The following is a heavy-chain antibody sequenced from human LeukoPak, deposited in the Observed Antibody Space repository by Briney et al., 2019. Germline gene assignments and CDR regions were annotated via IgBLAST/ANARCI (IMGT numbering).Heavy chain of an antibody. CDR1: GGPISSGGFH. CDR2: IYYSGST. V-gene: IGHV4-31*03. Sequence: PSETLSLTCTVSGGPISSGGFHWSWIRQHPGKGLEWIGDIYYSGSTYHSPSLKSRISISVDTSKNRFSLKLSSVTAADTAVYFCTRGRTYGDYSGFGYWGQGTLLTVSS. J-gene: IGHJ4*02. D-gene: IGHD4-17*01. CDR3: TRGRTYGDYSGFGY.